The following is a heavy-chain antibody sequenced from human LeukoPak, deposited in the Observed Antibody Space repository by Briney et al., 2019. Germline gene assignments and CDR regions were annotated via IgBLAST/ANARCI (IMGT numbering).Heavy chain of an antibody. Sequence: SETLSLTCTVSGGSISSYYWSWIRQPPGKGLEWIGYIYYSGSTNYNPSLKSRVTISVDTSKNQFSLKRSSVTAADTAVYYCARAYSPPQWSPFDYWGQGTLVTVSS. CDR2: IYYSGST. CDR1: GGSISSYY. CDR3: ARAYSPPQWSPFDY. V-gene: IGHV4-59*12. J-gene: IGHJ4*02. D-gene: IGHD6-13*01.